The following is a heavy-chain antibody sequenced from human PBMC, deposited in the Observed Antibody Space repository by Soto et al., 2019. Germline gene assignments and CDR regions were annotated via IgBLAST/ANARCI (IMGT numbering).Heavy chain of an antibody. CDR1: GLTFSNVW. CDR3: ARKDKSGYFNWFDP. CDR2: IKSKTDGGTT. J-gene: IGHJ5*02. V-gene: IGHV3-15*01. Sequence: TGGSLRLSCAASGLTFSNVWMTWVRQAPGKGLEWVGRIKSKTDGGTTDYAAPVKGRFTISRDDSKNTLYLQMNSLKTEDTAVYFCARKDKSGYFNWFDPWGQGTLVTVSS. D-gene: IGHD3-22*01.